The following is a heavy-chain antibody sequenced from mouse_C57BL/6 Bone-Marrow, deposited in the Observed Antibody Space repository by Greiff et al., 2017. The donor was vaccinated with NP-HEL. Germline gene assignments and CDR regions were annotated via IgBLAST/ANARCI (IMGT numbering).Heavy chain of an antibody. CDR3: ARSPLWLTGAWFAY. V-gene: IGHV1-18*01. D-gene: IGHD4-1*01. Sequence: EVQLQQSGPKLVKPGASVKIPCKASGYTFTDYNMDWVKQSHGKSLEWIGDINPNNGGTIYNQKFKGKATLTVDKSSSTAYMELRSLTSEDTAVYYCARSPLWLTGAWFAYWGQGTLVTVSA. CDR2: INPNNGGT. CDR1: GYTFTDYN. J-gene: IGHJ3*01.